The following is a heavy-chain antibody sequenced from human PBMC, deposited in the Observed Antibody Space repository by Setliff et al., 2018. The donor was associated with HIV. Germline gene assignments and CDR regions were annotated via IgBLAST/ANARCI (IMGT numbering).Heavy chain of an antibody. V-gene: IGHV5-51*01. D-gene: IGHD3-22*01. CDR3: ARGSYYYDSSGYYPDAFDS. CDR1: GNSFTSYW. CDR2: IYPGDSDT. J-gene: IGHJ3*02. Sequence: GESLKISCEGSGNSFTSYWIGWVRQMPGKGLEWMGIIYPGDSDTRYSPSFQGQVTISADKSISTAYLQWSSLKASDTAMYYCARGSYYYDSSGYYPDAFDSWGHVTMVTVSS.